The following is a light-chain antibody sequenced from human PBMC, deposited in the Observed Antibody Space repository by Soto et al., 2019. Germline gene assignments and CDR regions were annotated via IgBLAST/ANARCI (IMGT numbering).Light chain of an antibody. CDR2: EVT. Sequence: QSVLTQPASVSGSPGQSITISCTRTSSDVGYYKFVSWYQHHPGKAPKLMIYEVTDRPSGVSNRFSGSKSGNTASLTISGLQAEDEADYYCSSYSSRSTVVFGGGTKLTVL. CDR3: SSYSSRSTVV. J-gene: IGLJ2*01. V-gene: IGLV2-14*01. CDR1: SSDVGYYKF.